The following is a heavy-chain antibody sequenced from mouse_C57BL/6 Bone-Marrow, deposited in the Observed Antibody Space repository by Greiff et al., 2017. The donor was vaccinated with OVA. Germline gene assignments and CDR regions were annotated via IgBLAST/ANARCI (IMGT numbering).Heavy chain of an antibody. D-gene: IGHD1-1*01. CDR3: ARHYYGSSPAY. CDR2: ISSGGSYT. CDR1: GFTFSSYG. V-gene: IGHV5-6*01. Sequence: EVKLVESGGDLVKPGGSLKLSCAASGFTFSSYGMSWVRQTPDKRLEWVATISSGGSYTYYPDSVKWRFTITRDNAKNSLYMQMSSLKSEDTAMYYCARHYYGSSPAYWGQGTLVTVSA. J-gene: IGHJ3*01.